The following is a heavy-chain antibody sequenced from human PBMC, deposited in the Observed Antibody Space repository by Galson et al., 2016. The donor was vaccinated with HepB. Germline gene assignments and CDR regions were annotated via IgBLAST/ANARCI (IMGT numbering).Heavy chain of an antibody. CDR2: INQDGSEK. Sequence: SLRLSCAASGFIFRSYWMSWVRQAPGKGLEWVANINQDGSEKYYVDSVKGRFTTSRDNAKNSLYLQMSNLRAEDTAVYFCAKKGYAYESGWAGGMDLWGQGITVTVSS. CDR1: GFIFRSYW. CDR3: AKKGYAYESGWAGGMDL. J-gene: IGHJ6*02. D-gene: IGHD6-25*01. V-gene: IGHV3-7*03.